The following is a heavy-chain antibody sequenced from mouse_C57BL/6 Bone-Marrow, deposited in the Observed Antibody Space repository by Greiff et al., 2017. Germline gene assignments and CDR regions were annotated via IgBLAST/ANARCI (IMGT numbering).Heavy chain of an antibody. D-gene: IGHD1-1*01. CDR1: GFTFSSYA. CDR2: ISDGGSYT. Sequence: EVKLVESGGGLVKPGGSLKLSCAASGFTFSSYAMSWVRQTPEKRLEWVATISDGGSYTYYPDNVKGRFTISRDNAKNNLYLQMSHLKSEDTAMYYCAREGGYYYGSSLDYWGQGTTLTVSS. J-gene: IGHJ2*01. V-gene: IGHV5-4*01. CDR3: AREGGYYYGSSLDY.